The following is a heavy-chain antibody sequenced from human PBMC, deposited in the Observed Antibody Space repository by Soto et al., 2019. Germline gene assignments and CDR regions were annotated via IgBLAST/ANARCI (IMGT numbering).Heavy chain of an antibody. D-gene: IGHD3-3*01. J-gene: IGHJ6*02. Sequence: EVQLLESGGGLVQPGGSLRLSCAASGFTFSSYAMSWVRQAPGKGLEWVSAISGSGGSTYYADSVKGRFTISRDNSKNTLYLRMNSLRAEDTAVYYCAKGQGGNYDFWSGYYMAYYYGMDVWGQGTTVTVSS. CDR3: AKGQGGNYDFWSGYYMAYYYGMDV. V-gene: IGHV3-23*01. CDR1: GFTFSSYA. CDR2: ISGSGGST.